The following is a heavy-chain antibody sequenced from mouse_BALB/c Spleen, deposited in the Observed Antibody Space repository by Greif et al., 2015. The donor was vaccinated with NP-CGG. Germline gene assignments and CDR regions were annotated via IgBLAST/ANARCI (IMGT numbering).Heavy chain of an antibody. J-gene: IGHJ2*01. Sequence: VQLQQSGAELVKPGAPVKLSCKASGYTFTSYWMNWVKQRPGRGLEWIGRIDPSDSETRYNQKFKDKATLTVDKSSSTAYIQLSSLTSEDSAVYYCASGGNYDYFDYWGQGTTLTVSS. V-gene: IGHV1-69*02. CDR1: GYTFTSYW. CDR2: IDPSDSET. CDR3: ASGGNYDYFDY. D-gene: IGHD2-1*01.